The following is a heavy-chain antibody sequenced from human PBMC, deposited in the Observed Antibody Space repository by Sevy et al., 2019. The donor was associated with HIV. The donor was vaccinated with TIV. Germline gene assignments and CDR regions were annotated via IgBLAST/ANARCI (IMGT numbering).Heavy chain of an antibody. CDR1: GYTFTSYG. Sequence: AAVKVSCKASGYTFTSYGITWVGQAPGQGLEWMGWISTYNTNYAEELQGRVTMTTDTSTSTVYMELRSLRSDGTSVYYCARAPSARQRPGQYFQHWGQGTSVTVSS. J-gene: IGHJ1*01. V-gene: IGHV1-18*01. CDR2: ISTYNT. D-gene: IGHD6-25*01. CDR3: ARAPSARQRPGQYFQH.